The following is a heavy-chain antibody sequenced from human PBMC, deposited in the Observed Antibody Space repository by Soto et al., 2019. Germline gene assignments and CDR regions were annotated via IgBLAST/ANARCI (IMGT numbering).Heavy chain of an antibody. J-gene: IGHJ4*02. CDR1: GFTFSDYY. CDR3: ARTHIVVVTATYYFDY. V-gene: IGHV3-11*01. Sequence: QVQLVESGGGLVKPGGSLRLSCAASGFTFSDYYMSWIRQAPGKGLEWVAYISSSGSTIYYADSVKGRFTISRDNAKNSLYLQMNSLRAEDTAVYYCARTHIVVVTATYYFDYWGQGTLVTVSS. CDR2: ISSSGSTI. D-gene: IGHD2-21*02.